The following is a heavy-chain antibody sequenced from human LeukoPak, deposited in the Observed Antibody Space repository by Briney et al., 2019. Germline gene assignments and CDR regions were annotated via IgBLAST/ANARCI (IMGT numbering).Heavy chain of an antibody. Sequence: ASVKVSCKASGYTFTSYDINWVRQATGPGHESMGWMNPKRGRTGHPQKFQGRVTITRNTSISTAYMELSGLRSEDTAVYYCARGRSTGYPYYFEYWGQGTLVTVSS. D-gene: IGHD5-12*01. CDR3: ARGRSTGYPYYFEY. CDR2: MNPKRGRT. J-gene: IGHJ4*02. V-gene: IGHV1-8*03. CDR1: GYTFTSYD.